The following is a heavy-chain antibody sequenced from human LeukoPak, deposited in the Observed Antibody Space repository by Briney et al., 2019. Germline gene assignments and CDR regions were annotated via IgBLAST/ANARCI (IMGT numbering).Heavy chain of an antibody. CDR3: ARGRTTRYYYGMDV. CDR1: KFAFSSYA. CDR2: INHSGST. J-gene: IGHJ6*02. Sequence: KTGGSLRLSCAASKFAFSSYAMSWIRQPPGKGLEWIGEINHSGSTNYNPSLKSRVTISVDTSKNQFSLKLSSVTAADTAVYYCARGRTTRYYYGMDVWGQGTTVTVSS. V-gene: IGHV4-34*01. D-gene: IGHD2/OR15-2a*01.